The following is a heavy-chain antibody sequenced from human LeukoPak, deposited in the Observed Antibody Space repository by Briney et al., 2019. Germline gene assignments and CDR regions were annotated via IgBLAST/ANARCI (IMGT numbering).Heavy chain of an antibody. Sequence: PGGSLRLSCAASGFTFSTYRTNWVRQAPGKGLEWVSSITSPVGRIYYADSLKGRITISRDNARSSLYLQMTSLRAEDTAVYYCATDGRSSGWYGFDYGGRGTLVTVSS. D-gene: IGHD6-19*01. CDR1: GFTFSTYR. J-gene: IGHJ4*02. CDR3: ATDGRSSGWYGFDY. CDR2: ITSPVGRI. V-gene: IGHV3-21*01.